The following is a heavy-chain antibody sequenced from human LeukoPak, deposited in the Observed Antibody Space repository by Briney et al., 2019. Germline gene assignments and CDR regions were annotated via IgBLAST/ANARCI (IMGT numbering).Heavy chain of an antibody. J-gene: IGHJ6*02. Sequence: QPGRSLRLSCAASGFTFSSYGMHWVRQAPGKGLEWVAVISYDGSNKYYADSVKGRFTISRDNSKSTLYLQMNSLRAEDTAVYYCAKGGYYYDSSGPDVWGQGTTVTVSS. V-gene: IGHV3-30*18. CDR3: AKGGYYYDSSGPDV. CDR2: ISYDGSNK. CDR1: GFTFSSYG. D-gene: IGHD3-22*01.